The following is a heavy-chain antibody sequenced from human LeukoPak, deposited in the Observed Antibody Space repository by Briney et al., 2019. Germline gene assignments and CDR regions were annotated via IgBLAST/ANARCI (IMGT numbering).Heavy chain of an antibody. CDR3: ARDGGYRDSSGYYHFDY. V-gene: IGHV4-34*01. CDR1: GGSFSGYY. D-gene: IGHD3-22*01. Sequence: SETLSLTCAVYGGSFSGYYWSWIRQPPGKGLEWIGEINHSGSTNYNPSLKSRVTISVDTSKNQFSLKLSSVTAADTAVYYCARDGGYRDSSGYYHFDYWGQGTLVTVSS. J-gene: IGHJ4*02. CDR2: INHSGST.